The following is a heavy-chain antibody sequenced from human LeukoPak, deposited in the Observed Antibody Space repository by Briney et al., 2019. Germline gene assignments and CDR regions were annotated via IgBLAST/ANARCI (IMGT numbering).Heavy chain of an antibody. D-gene: IGHD2-15*01. J-gene: IGHJ4*02. V-gene: IGHV4-34*01. Sequence: KTSETLSLTCAFYGGSFSGYYWSWIRQPPGTGLEWIGEINRSGGTDYNPSLKSRVTISVDTSKSQFSLRLSSVTAADTAVYYCARAGRGGGMYWGQGTLVTVSS. CDR2: INRSGGT. CDR1: GGSFSGYY. CDR3: ARAGRGGGMY.